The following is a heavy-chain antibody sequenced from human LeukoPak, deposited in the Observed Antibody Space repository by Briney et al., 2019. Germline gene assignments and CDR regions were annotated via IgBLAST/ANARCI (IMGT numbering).Heavy chain of an antibody. J-gene: IGHJ6*02. CDR2: INHSGST. CDR3: ARSRGYNWNYRIGYGMDV. Sequence: SETLSLTCAVYGGSFSGYYWSWIRQPPGKGLEWIAEINHSGSTNYNPSLKSRVTISVDTSKNQFSLKLSSVTAADTAVYYCARSRGYNWNYRIGYGMDVWGQGTTVTVSS. CDR1: GGSFSGYY. V-gene: IGHV4-34*01. D-gene: IGHD1-7*01.